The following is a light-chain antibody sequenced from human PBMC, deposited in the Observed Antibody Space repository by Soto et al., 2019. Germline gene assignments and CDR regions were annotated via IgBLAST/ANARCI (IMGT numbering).Light chain of an antibody. CDR2: GAF. CDR3: QQYNNWRALT. CDR1: QSVSSN. V-gene: IGKV3-15*01. J-gene: IGKJ4*01. Sequence: EIVMTQSPATLSVSPGERATLSCRASQSVSSNLAWYQQKPSQAPRLLIYGAFTRATGIPARFSGSGSGTEFPLTISSLQSEDFAVYYCQQYNNWRALTFGGGTKVEIK.